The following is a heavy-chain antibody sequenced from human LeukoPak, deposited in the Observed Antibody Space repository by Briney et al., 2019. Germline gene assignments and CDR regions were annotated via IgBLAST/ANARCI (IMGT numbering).Heavy chain of an antibody. CDR2: IRSKAYGGTT. J-gene: IGHJ4*02. CDR3: TRDSSGWYKMVDY. D-gene: IGHD6-19*01. Sequence: GGSLRLSCTASGFTFGDYAMSWFRQAPGMGLEWVGFIRSKAYGGTTEYAASVKGRFTISRDDSKSIAYLQMNSLKTEDTAVYYCTRDSSGWYKMVDYWGQGTLVTVSS. V-gene: IGHV3-49*03. CDR1: GFTFGDYA.